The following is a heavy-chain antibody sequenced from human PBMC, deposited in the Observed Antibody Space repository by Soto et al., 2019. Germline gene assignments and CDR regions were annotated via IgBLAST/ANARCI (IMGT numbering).Heavy chain of an antibody. CDR1: GFTVSSNY. Sequence: GGSLRLSCAASGFTVSSNYMSWVRQAPGKGLEWVSVIYSGGSTYYADSVKGRFTISRHNSKNTLYLQMNSLRAEDTAVYYCARGKNDILTCYYAFDIWGQGTMVTVSS. CDR3: ARGKNDILTCYYAFDI. V-gene: IGHV3-66*01. CDR2: IYSGGST. J-gene: IGHJ3*02. D-gene: IGHD3-9*01.